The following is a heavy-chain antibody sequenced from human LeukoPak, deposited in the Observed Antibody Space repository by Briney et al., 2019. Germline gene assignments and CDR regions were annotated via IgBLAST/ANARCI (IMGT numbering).Heavy chain of an antibody. CDR3: ARGEYSSSFSLNFDY. CDR1: GGTFSSYA. V-gene: IGHV1-69*01. J-gene: IGHJ4*02. Sequence: SVQVSCKASGGTFSSYAISWVRQAPGQGLEWMGGIIPIFGTANYAQKFQGRVTITADESTSTAYMELSSLRSEDTAVYYCARGEYSSSFSLNFDYWGQGTLVTVSS. D-gene: IGHD6-6*01. CDR2: IIPIFGTA.